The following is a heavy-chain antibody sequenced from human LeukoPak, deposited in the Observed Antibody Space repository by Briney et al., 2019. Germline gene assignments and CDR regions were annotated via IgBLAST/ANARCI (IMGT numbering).Heavy chain of an antibody. D-gene: IGHD4-17*01. CDR3: ARIEGDYGDEPTSY. V-gene: IGHV4-38-2*01. Sequence: SETLSLTCAVSGYSISSGYYWGWIRQPPGKGLEWIGSIYHSGSTYYNPSLKSRVTISVDTSKSQFSLKLSSVTAADTAVYYCARIEGDYGDEPTSYWGQGTLVTVSS. CDR1: GYSISSGYY. J-gene: IGHJ4*02. CDR2: IYHSGST.